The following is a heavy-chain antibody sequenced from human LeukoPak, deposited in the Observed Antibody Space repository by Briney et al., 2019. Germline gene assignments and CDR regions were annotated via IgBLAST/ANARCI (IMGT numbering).Heavy chain of an antibody. V-gene: IGHV1-8*01. J-gene: IGHJ4*02. CDR2: MNPNSGNT. Sequence: ASVKVSCKASGYTFTSYDINWVRQATGRGLEWMGWMNPNSGNTGYAQKFQGRVTMTRNTSISTAYMELSSLRSEDTAVYYCARGDWRWLQSDYWGQGTLVTVYS. CDR1: GYTFTSYD. D-gene: IGHD5-24*01. CDR3: ARGDWRWLQSDY.